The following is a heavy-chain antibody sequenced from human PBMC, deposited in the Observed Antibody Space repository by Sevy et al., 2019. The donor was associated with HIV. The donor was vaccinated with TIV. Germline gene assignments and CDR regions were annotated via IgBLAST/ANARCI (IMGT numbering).Heavy chain of an antibody. J-gene: IGHJ4*02. CDR1: GFTFSSYA. D-gene: IGHD3-22*01. CDR3: AKVGYYYDSSGYPETVQDY. Sequence: GGSLRLSCAASGFTFSSYAMSWVRQAPGKGLEWVSAISGSGGSTYYADSVKGRFTISRDNSKNTLYLQMNSLRAEDTAVYYCAKVGYYYDSSGYPETVQDYWGQGTLVTVPS. CDR2: ISGSGGST. V-gene: IGHV3-23*01.